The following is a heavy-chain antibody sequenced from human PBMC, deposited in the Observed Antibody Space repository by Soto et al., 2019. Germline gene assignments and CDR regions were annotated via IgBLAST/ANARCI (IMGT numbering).Heavy chain of an antibody. CDR1: KFVFSAFA. D-gene: IGHD3-3*01. CDR3: VKGPSQGSSVFGPLDF. CDR2: ISYNGGRR. V-gene: IGHV3-64D*06. Sequence: PGGSLRLSCSASKFVFSAFAMYWVRQAPGKGLEYVSVISYNGGRRYYADSVKGRFTISRDNSKNTLYLQMSSLTDEDTAVYYCVKGPSQGSSVFGPLDFWGQGALVTVSS. J-gene: IGHJ4*02.